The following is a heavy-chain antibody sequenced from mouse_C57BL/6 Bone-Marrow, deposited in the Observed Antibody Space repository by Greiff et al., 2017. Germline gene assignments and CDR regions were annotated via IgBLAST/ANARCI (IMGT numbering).Heavy chain of an antibody. V-gene: IGHV1-19*01. CDR2: INPYNGGT. Sequence: EVKLQESGPVLVKPGASVKMSCKASGYTFTDYYMNWVKQSHGKSLEWIGVINPYNGGTSYNQKFKGKATLTVDKSSSTAYMELNSLTSEDSAVYYCARNSNFPWFAYWGQGTLVTVSA. CDR3: ARNSNFPWFAY. CDR1: GYTFTDYY. J-gene: IGHJ3*01. D-gene: IGHD2-5*01.